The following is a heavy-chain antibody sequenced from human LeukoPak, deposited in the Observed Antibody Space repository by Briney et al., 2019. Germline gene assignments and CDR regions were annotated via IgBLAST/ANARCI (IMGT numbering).Heavy chain of an antibody. J-gene: IGHJ4*02. CDR3: ASRTYYDTDPSKEY. CDR2: ISAYDGNT. CDR1: GYTFNHYG. D-gene: IGHD3-22*01. V-gene: IGHV1-18*01. Sequence: ASVKVSCKASGYTFNHYGFSWVRQAPGQGLEWMGWISAYDGNTHSAQKFQGRVTMTTDTSTTTAYMELGGLRSDDTAVYYCASRTYYDTDPSKEYWGQGTLVTVSS.